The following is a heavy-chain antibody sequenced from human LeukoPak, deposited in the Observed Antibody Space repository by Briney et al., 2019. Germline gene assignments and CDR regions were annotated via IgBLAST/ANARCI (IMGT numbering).Heavy chain of an antibody. J-gene: IGHJ4*02. CDR3: ASDEVLGSGSYSD. Sequence: GGSLRLSCAASGFSFSSYWMHWVRQAPGEGLVWVSRIRSDGGDTSYADSVKGRFTISRDNAKNTLYLQMNSLRAEDTAVYYCASDEVLGSGSYSDWGQGTLVTVSS. CDR2: IRSDGGDT. V-gene: IGHV3-74*01. CDR1: GFSFSSYW. D-gene: IGHD3-10*01.